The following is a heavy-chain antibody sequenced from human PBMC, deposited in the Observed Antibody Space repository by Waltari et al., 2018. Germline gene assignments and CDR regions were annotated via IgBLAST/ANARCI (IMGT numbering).Heavy chain of an antibody. D-gene: IGHD6-6*01. CDR2: SYQSGST. V-gene: IGHV4-30-2*01. CDR3: ARDTIAAQGKYYYYYMDV. Sequence: QLQLQESGPGLVKPSQTLSLTCAVSGGSISSGGYSWRWIRQHPGQGLEWIGYSYQSGSTYYNPSLKSRVTISVDRSKNQFSLKLSSVTAADTAVYYCARDTIAAQGKYYYYYMDVWGKGTTVTISS. CDR1: GGSISSGGYS. J-gene: IGHJ6*03.